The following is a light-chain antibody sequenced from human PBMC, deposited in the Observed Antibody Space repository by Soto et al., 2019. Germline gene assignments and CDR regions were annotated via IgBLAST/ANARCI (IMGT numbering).Light chain of an antibody. Sequence: EIVLTQSPATLSLSPGERATLSCRASQSVSSYLAWYQQKPGQAPRLLIHGAVTRATDIPARFSGSGSGTEFTLTISSLQSEDCAVYYCQQCDNWPRTFGQGTKVDIK. CDR1: QSVSSY. V-gene: IGKV3-15*01. J-gene: IGKJ1*01. CDR2: GAV. CDR3: QQCDNWPRT.